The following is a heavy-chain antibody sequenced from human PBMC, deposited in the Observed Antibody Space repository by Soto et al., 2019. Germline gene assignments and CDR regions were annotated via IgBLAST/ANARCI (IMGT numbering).Heavy chain of an antibody. Sequence: GASVKVSCKASGGTFSSYAISWVRQAPGQGLEWMGGIIPIFGTANYAQKFQGRVTITADESTSTAYMELSSLRSEDTAVYYCARGVLRYFDWLSKALGWFDPWGQGTLVTVSS. CDR1: GGTFSSYA. CDR2: IIPIFGTA. D-gene: IGHD3-9*01. CDR3: ARGVLRYFDWLSKALGWFDP. J-gene: IGHJ5*02. V-gene: IGHV1-69*13.